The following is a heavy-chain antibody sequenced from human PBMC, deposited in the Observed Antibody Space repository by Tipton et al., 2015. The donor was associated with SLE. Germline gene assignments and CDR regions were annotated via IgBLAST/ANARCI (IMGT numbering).Heavy chain of an antibody. D-gene: IGHD6-13*01. CDR3: ARDRGSSWFFFDY. V-gene: IGHV3-23*03. J-gene: IGHJ4*02. CDR2: IYSGGNT. Sequence: GSLRLSCAASGFTFSGYAMSWVRQAPGKGLEWVSVIYSGGNTNYADSVKGRFTISRDNSKNTLYLQMNSLRAEDTAVYYCARDRGSSWFFFDYWGQGTLVTVSS. CDR1: GFTFSGYA.